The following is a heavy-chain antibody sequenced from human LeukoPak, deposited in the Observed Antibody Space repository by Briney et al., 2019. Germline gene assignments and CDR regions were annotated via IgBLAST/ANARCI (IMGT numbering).Heavy chain of an antibody. CDR3: ARDLYYYDSSGSDDAFDI. J-gene: IGHJ3*02. Sequence: SVKVSCKASGGTFSSYAISWVRQAPGQGLEWMGGIIPIFGTANYAQKFQGRVTITADESTSTAYMELSSLRSEDTAVYYCARDLYYYDSSGSDDAFDIWGQGTMVTVSS. CDR2: IIPIFGTA. D-gene: IGHD3-22*01. V-gene: IGHV1-69*13. CDR1: GGTFSSYA.